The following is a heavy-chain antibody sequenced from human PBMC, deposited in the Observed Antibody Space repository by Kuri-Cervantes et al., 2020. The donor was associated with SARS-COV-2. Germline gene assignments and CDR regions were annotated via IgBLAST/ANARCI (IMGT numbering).Heavy chain of an antibody. CDR3: FLMIYYMSGVCCNRHSFDI. CDR2: IRPHNGDT. D-gene: IGHD3-10*01. V-gene: IGHV1-18*01. Sequence: ASVKVSCKASGYTLIAYCGSWVRQAPGQGLEWMGWIRPHNGDTNYVQNLQDRVTMTTDTSANTSYLALRSLRSADTAMYYCFLMIYYMSGVCCNRHSFDIWGQGTMVTVSS. J-gene: IGHJ3*02. CDR1: GYTLIAYC.